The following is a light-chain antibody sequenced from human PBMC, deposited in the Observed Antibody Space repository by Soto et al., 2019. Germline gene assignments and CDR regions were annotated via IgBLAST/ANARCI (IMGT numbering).Light chain of an antibody. Sequence: QSVLTQPASVSGSPGQSITISCTGTSSDVGGYNYVSWYQQHPGKAPKLMIYEVSNRPSGVSNRFSGSKSGNTASLTISGLQAEEEADYYCSSYTSSYVFGTGTKVTVL. CDR2: EVS. V-gene: IGLV2-14*01. CDR3: SSYTSSYV. CDR1: SSDVGGYNY. J-gene: IGLJ1*01.